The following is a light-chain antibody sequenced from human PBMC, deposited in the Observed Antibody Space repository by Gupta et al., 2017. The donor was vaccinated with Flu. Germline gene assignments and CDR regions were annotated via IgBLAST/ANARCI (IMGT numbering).Light chain of an antibody. CDR3: QAWDGNTGV. CDR2: QDT. J-gene: IGLJ1*01. V-gene: IGLV3-1*01. CDR1: NLGDKY. Sequence: PSVSVSPGETTTITCSGDNLGDKYACWYQQKPGQSPMLVIYQDTKRPSGIPERFSGSNSGNTATLTISGAQAMDEADYYCQAWDGNTGVFGAGTKVTVL.